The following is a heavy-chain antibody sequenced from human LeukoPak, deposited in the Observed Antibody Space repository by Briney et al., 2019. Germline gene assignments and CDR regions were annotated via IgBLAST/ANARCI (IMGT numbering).Heavy chain of an antibody. D-gene: IGHD2-15*01. V-gene: IGHV3-73*01. J-gene: IGHJ5*02. CDR2: IKSKVNSYAI. CDR3: TRLWDLGRDCSGGSCYFDP. CDR1: GFSFSGSA. Sequence: GGSLRLSCAASGFSFSGSAMHWVRQASGRGLEWVGRIKSKVNSYAIAYAASVKGRFTISRDDSKNTAYLQMNSLKTEDTAVYYCTRLWDLGRDCSGGSCYFDPWGQGTLVTVSS.